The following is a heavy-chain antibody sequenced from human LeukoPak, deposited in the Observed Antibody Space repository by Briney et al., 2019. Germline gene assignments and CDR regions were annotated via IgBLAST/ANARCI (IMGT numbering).Heavy chain of an antibody. J-gene: IGHJ4*02. CDR1: GFSFSSYW. CDR2: IKQDGREK. Sequence: PGGSLRLSCAASGFSFSSYWMSWVRQAPGKGLEWVAHIKQDGREKHYVDSVKGRFTISRDNAKNSLYLGMNSLRVEDTAVYYCARATQGYFDYWGQGALVTVSS. V-gene: IGHV3-7*04. CDR3: ARATQGYFDY.